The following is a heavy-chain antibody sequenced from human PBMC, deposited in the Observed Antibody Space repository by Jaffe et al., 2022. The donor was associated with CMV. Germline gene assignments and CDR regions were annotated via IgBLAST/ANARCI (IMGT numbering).Heavy chain of an antibody. D-gene: IGHD5-12*01. J-gene: IGHJ4*02. Sequence: QVQLVESGGGVVQPGRSLRLSCAASGFTFSSYGMHWVRQAPGKGLEWVAVIWYDGSNKYYADSVKGRFTISRDNSKNTLYLQMNSLRAEDTAVYYCAREEVEMATISSLDYWGQGTLVTVSS. CDR3: AREEVEMATISSLDY. CDR1: GFTFSSYG. V-gene: IGHV3-33*08. CDR2: IWYDGSNK.